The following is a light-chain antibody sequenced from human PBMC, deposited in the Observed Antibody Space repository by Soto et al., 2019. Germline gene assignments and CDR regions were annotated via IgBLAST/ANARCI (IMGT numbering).Light chain of an antibody. Sequence: GERAPLSCRASQFIPIHLAWYQQKPGQPPRLLIYDAFNRAAGIPARFSGSGSGTDFTLTISSLEPEDFAVYYCQLRHILPWTFGQGGNVDIK. CDR2: DAF. J-gene: IGKJ1*01. CDR1: QFIPIH. V-gene: IGKV3-11*01. CDR3: QLRHILPWT.